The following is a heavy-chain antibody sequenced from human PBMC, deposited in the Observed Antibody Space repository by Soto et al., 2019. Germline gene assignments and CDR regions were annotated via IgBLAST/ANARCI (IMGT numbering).Heavy chain of an antibody. V-gene: IGHV5-51*01. CDR3: ARLAVSSSWYMWYFQH. J-gene: IGHJ1*01. CDR2: IYPGDSDT. Sequence: GESLKISCKGSGYSFTSYWIGWVRQMPGKGLEWMGIIYPGDSDTRYSPSFQGQVTISADKSISTAYLQWSSLKASDTAMYYCARLAVSSSWYMWYFQHWGQGTLVTVSS. D-gene: IGHD6-13*01. CDR1: GYSFTSYW.